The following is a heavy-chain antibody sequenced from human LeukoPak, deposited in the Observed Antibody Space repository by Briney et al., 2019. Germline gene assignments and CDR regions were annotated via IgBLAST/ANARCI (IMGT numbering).Heavy chain of an antibody. V-gene: IGHV3-15*07. CDR2: IKRKTEGGTT. D-gene: IGHD6-6*01. CDR1: GLSLSNAW. CDR3: STDGSSYHASNDY. Sequence: GGSLRLSCGASGLSLSNAWMNWVRQAPGKGLEWVGRIKRKTEGGTTYYAAPVKGRFIISRDESKNTLYLQMNSLKIEDTAVYYCSTDGSSYHASNDYWGQGTMVTVSS. J-gene: IGHJ4*02.